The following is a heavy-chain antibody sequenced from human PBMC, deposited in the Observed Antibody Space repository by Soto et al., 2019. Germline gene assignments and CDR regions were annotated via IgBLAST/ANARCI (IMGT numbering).Heavy chain of an antibody. D-gene: IGHD3-10*01. CDR3: ARETYSGNYYYMDV. Sequence: PSETLSLTCTVSGGSIITYYWSWIRQPPGKGLEWIGYIYYSGNTNYNPSLKSRVTISLDTSKNQFSLKLSSVTAADSAVYYCARETYSGNYYYMDVCGKGTTVTVSS. CDR2: IYYSGNT. V-gene: IGHV4-59*01. J-gene: IGHJ6*03. CDR1: GGSIITYY.